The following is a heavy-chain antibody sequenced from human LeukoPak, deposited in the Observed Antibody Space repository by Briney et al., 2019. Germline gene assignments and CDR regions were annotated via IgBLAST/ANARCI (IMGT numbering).Heavy chain of an antibody. CDR2: INPNSGGT. V-gene: IGHV1-2*02. CDR3: ARGRFLRDPYGMDV. D-gene: IGHD3-3*01. J-gene: IGHJ6*02. Sequence: ASVKVSCKASGYTFTGYYTHWVRQAPGQGLEWMGWINPNSGGTNYAQKFQGRVTMTRDASISTAYMELSRLRSDDTAVYYCARGRFLRDPYGMDVWGQGTTVTVSS. CDR1: GYTFTGYY.